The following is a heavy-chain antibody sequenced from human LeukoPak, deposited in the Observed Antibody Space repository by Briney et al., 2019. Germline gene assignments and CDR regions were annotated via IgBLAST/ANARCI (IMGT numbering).Heavy chain of an antibody. D-gene: IGHD1-26*01. V-gene: IGHV1-18*01. CDR2: ISAYNGNT. CDR3: ARDQIVGATYYYYGMDV. J-gene: IGHJ6*02. Sequence: ASVKVSCKASGYTFTSYGISWVRQAPGQGLEWMGWISAYNGNTNYAQKLQGRVTMTTDTSTSTAYMELRSLRSDDTAVYYCARDQIVGATYYYYGMDVWGQGTTVTVSS. CDR1: GYTFTSYG.